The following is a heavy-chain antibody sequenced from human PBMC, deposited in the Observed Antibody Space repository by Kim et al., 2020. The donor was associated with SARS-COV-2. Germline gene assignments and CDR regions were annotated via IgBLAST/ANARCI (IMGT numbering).Heavy chain of an antibody. CDR3: ARVSAAAYNWFDP. V-gene: IGHV6-1*01. J-gene: IGHJ5*02. Sequence: YAVSVKSRITINPDTSKNQFSLQLNSVTPEDTAVYYCARVSAAAYNWFDPWGQGTLVTVSS. D-gene: IGHD6-13*01.